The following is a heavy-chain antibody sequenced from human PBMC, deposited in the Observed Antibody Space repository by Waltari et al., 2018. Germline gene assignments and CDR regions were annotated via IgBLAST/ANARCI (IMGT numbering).Heavy chain of an antibody. CDR2: IKQDGSER. Sequence: EVLLVESGGGLVQPGGSLRLSCAASGFTFLGPWMTWVRQAPGKGLEWVANIKQDGSERYYMDSVRGRFTISRDNAKNSLSLQMNSLRAEDTAVYYCATWRSLIAPFMGGVFEIWGHGTMVTVSS. CDR1: GFTFLGPW. CDR3: ATWRSLIAPFMGGVFEI. J-gene: IGHJ3*02. D-gene: IGHD3-16*01. V-gene: IGHV3-7*01.